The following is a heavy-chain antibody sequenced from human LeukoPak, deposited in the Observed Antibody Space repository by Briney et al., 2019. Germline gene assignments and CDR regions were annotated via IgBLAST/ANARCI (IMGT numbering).Heavy chain of an antibody. CDR1: GYTYTSYA. Sequence: ASVKVSCKASGYTYTSYAMHWVRQAPGQRLEWMGWINAGNGNTKYSQKFQGRVTITRATSASTAYMELSSLRSEDTAVYYCARERTYYDSSGYYSVYGYWGQGTLVTVSS. CDR2: INAGNGNT. V-gene: IGHV1-3*01. J-gene: IGHJ4*02. CDR3: ARERTYYDSSGYYSVYGY. D-gene: IGHD3-22*01.